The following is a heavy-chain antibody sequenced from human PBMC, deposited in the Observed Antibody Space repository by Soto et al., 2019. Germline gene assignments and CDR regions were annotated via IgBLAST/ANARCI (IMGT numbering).Heavy chain of an antibody. CDR1: GFTFSRYT. CDR3: ARGPGGDMDV. Sequence: GGSLRLSCAASGFTFSRYTMNWVRQAPGKGLEWVSSISRSSAYLYYPDSVKGRFTISRDDAKDSLYLQMNSLRAEDTAIYYCARGPGGDMDVWGQGTTVTVSS. V-gene: IGHV3-21*01. D-gene: IGHD1-1*01. CDR2: ISRSSAYL. J-gene: IGHJ6*02.